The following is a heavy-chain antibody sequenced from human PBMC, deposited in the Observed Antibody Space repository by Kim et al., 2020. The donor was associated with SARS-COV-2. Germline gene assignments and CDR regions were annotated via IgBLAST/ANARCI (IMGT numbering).Heavy chain of an antibody. CDR3: ATAYYDSSGYYHF. Sequence: YAQKFQGGVTMTEDTSTDTAYMELSSLRSADTAVYYCATAYYDSSGYYHFWGQGTLVTVSS. D-gene: IGHD3-22*01. J-gene: IGHJ4*02. V-gene: IGHV1-24*01.